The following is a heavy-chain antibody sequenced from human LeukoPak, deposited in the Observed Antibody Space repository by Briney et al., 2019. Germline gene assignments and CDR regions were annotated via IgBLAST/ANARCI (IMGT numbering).Heavy chain of an antibody. D-gene: IGHD6-13*01. J-gene: IGHJ4*02. CDR1: GYTFTSYD. CDR3: GRGLEAAGTDY. Sequence: GASVKVSCKASGYTFTSYDINWVRQATGQGLEWMGWMNPNSGNTGYAQKFQGRVTITRNTSISTAYMELSSLRAEDTAVYYCGRGLEAAGTDYWGQGTLVTVSS. CDR2: MNPNSGNT. V-gene: IGHV1-8*03.